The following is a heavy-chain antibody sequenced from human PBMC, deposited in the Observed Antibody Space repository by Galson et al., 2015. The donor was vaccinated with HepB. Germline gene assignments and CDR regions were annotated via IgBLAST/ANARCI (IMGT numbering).Heavy chain of an antibody. CDR1: GFSLSTSGVG. Sequence: PALVKPTQTLTLTCTFSGFSLSTSGVGVGWIRQPPGKALEWLALIYWDDDKRYSPSLKGRLTITKDTSKNQVVLTMTNMDPVDTATYYCAHSAVWSGYYTYDAFDIWGQGTMVTVSS. CDR2: IYWDDDK. CDR3: AHSAVWSGYYTYDAFDI. V-gene: IGHV2-5*02. J-gene: IGHJ3*02. D-gene: IGHD3-3*01.